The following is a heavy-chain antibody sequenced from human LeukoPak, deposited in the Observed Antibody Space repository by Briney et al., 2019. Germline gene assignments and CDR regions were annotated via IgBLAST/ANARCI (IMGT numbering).Heavy chain of an antibody. CDR3: ASPSGGNYYCYGMDV. J-gene: IGHJ6*02. Sequence: ASVKVSCKASGGTFSSYAISWVRQAPGQGLEWMGRIIPILGIANYAQKFQGRVTVTADKSTSTAYMELSSLGSEDTAVYYCASPSGGNYYCYGMDVWGQGTTVTVSS. D-gene: IGHD3-10*01. CDR1: GGTFSSYA. V-gene: IGHV1-69*04. CDR2: IIPILGIA.